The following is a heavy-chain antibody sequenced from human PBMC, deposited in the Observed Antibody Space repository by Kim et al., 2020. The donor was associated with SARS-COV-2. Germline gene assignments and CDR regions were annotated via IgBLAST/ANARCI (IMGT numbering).Heavy chain of an antibody. J-gene: IGHJ4*02. D-gene: IGHD4-4*01. Sequence: ADSVKGRFTISRDNSKNTLYLQMNSLRAEDTAVYYCAKDRVTTVTTPFDYWGQGTLVTVSS. CDR3: AKDRVTTVTTPFDY. V-gene: IGHV3-30*02.